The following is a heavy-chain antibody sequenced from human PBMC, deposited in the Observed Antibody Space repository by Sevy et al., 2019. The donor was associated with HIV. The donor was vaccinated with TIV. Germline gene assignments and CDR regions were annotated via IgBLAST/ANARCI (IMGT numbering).Heavy chain of an antibody. CDR2: ISGNGGST. V-gene: IGHV3-23*01. Sequence: GGSLRLSCAGSGFTFSSYAMNWVRQAPGKGLEWVSAISGNGGSTFYADSVKGRFSISRDNSKNTLYLQMNSLRAEDMAIYYCAKDLLIVVGEGMDVWGQGTTVTVSS. CDR3: AKDLLIVVGEGMDV. J-gene: IGHJ6*02. CDR1: GFTFSSYA. D-gene: IGHD2-2*01.